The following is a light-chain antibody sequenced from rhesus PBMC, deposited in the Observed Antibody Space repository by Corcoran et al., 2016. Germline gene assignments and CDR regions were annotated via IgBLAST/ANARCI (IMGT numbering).Light chain of an antibody. CDR3: QQAYSYPLT. J-gene: IGKJ4*01. Sequence: DIQMTQSPSSLSASVGDRVTITCQASQSLSNYLDWYQQKPGKIPKLLIYRASSLQSGIPSRFSGSGSGKDFTLTISSLQPEDFATYYCQQAYSYPLTFGGGTKV. CDR2: RAS. V-gene: IGKV1-25*01. CDR1: QSLSNY.